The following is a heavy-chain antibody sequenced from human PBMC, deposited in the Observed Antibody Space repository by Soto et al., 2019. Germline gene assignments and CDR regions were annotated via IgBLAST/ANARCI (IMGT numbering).Heavy chain of an antibody. CDR3: ARGEYYGSGNYFDY. D-gene: IGHD3-10*01. V-gene: IGHV4-38-2*01. Sequence: SETLSLTCAVSGHSISSGYYWGWIRQPPGKGLEWIGSFYHSGSTYYNPSLKSRVTISVDTSKNQFSLKLSSVTAADTAVYYCARGEYYGSGNYFDYWGQGTLVTVSS. CDR2: FYHSGST. CDR1: GHSISSGYY. J-gene: IGHJ4*02.